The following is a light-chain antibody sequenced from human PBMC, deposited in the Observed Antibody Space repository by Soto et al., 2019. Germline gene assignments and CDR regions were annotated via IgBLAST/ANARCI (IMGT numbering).Light chain of an antibody. CDR1: SSDVGAYKF. CDR2: DVT. Sequence: QSALTQPPSASGPPGQSVTISCTGTSSDVGAYKFVSWYQQNPGKAPKLIIYDVTKRPTGVPDRFSGSKSGNTASLTVSGLQAEDEADYYCSSYAGNSNYVFXSGTKV. V-gene: IGLV2-8*01. CDR3: SSYAGNSNYV. J-gene: IGLJ1*01.